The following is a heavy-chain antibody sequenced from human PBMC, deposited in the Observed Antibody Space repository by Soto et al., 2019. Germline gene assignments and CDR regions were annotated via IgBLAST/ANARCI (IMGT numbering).Heavy chain of an antibody. J-gene: IGHJ5*02. CDR2: IYHSGST. Sequence: SETLSLTCAVSGGSISSSNWWSWVRQPPGKGLEWIGEIYHSGSTNYNPSLKSRVTISVDTSKNQFSLKLSSVTAADTAVYYCARQYSSSWYQGGWFDPWGQGTLVTVSS. CDR1: GGSISSSNW. CDR3: ARQYSSSWYQGGWFDP. D-gene: IGHD6-13*01. V-gene: IGHV4-4*02.